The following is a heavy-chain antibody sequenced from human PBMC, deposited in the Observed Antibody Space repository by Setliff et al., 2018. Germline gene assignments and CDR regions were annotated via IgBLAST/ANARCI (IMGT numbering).Heavy chain of an antibody. CDR3: ATDLNRWFGEFAFDV. V-gene: IGHV1-2*02. Sequence: ASVKVSCKASGYTFAGYYMHWVRQAPGQGLEWMGWINPNGGGANYAQKFQGRVTMTRDTSISTGYMELSRLRSDDTAVYYCATDLNRWFGEFAFDVWGQGTMVTVSS. CDR2: INPNGGGA. D-gene: IGHD3-10*01. CDR1: GYTFAGYY. J-gene: IGHJ3*01.